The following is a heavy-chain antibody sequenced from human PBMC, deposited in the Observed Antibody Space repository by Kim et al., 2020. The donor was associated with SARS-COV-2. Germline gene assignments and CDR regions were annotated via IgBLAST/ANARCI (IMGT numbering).Heavy chain of an antibody. D-gene: IGHD3-22*01. CDR2: ISAYNGNR. V-gene: IGHV1-18*01. J-gene: IGHJ4*02. CDR3: ARDSHYSDTSGYPDY. Sequence: ASVKVSCKASGYTFTSYGISWVRQAPGQGLEWMGWISAYNGNRNYAQKLQGRVTMTTDTSTSTVYMELRSLRSDDTAVYYCARDSHYSDTSGYPDYWGQGTLVTVSS. CDR1: GYTFTSYG.